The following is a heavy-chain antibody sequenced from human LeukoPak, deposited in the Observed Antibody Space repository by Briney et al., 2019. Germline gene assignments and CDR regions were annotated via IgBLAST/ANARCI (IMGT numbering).Heavy chain of an antibody. V-gene: IGHV3-21*01. CDR1: GFTFSSYS. CDR2: ISSSSSYI. CDR3: AGDSIWFGELLNYFDY. D-gene: IGHD3-10*01. Sequence: PGGSLRLSCAASGFTFSSYSMNWVRQAPGKGLEWVSSISSSSSYIYYADSVKGRFTISRDNAKNSLYLQMNSLRAEDTAVYYCAGDSIWFGELLNYFDYWGQGTLVTVSS. J-gene: IGHJ4*02.